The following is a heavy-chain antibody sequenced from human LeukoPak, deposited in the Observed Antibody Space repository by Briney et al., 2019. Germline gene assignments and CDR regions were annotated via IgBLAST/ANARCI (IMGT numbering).Heavy chain of an antibody. CDR3: AKSGSGYYYDSSGLDY. CDR2: ISGSGGST. Sequence: GGSLRLSCAASGFTFSSYAMSWVRQAPGKGLEWVSAISGSGGSTYYADSVKGWFTISRDNSKNTLYLQMNSLRAEDTAVYYCAKSGSGYYYDSSGLDYWGQGTLVTVSS. CDR1: GFTFSSYA. D-gene: IGHD3-22*01. J-gene: IGHJ4*02. V-gene: IGHV3-23*01.